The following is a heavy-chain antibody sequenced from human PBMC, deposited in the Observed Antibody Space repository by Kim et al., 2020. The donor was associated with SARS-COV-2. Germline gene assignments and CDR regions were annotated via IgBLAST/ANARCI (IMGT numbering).Heavy chain of an antibody. CDR3: AKDANYYGSAFSGY. Sequence: GGSLRLSCAASGFTFSSYGMHWVRQAPGKGLEWVAVISYDGSNKYYADSVKGRFTISRDNSKNTLYLQMNSLRAEDTAVYYCAKDANYYGSAFSGYWGQGTLVTVSS. CDR1: GFTFSSYG. V-gene: IGHV3-30*18. D-gene: IGHD3-10*01. CDR2: ISYDGSNK. J-gene: IGHJ4*02.